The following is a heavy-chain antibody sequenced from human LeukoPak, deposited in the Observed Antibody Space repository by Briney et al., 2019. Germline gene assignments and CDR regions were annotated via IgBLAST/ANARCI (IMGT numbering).Heavy chain of an antibody. Sequence: PGGSLRLSCAASGFTFSSFEMNWVRLAPGKGLEWVSYISSSSSTIYYADSVKGRFTISRDNAKNSLYLQMSSLRAEDTAVYYCARDRSYGSFNYWGRGTLVTVS. CDR3: ARDRSYGSFNY. D-gene: IGHD5-18*01. J-gene: IGHJ4*02. CDR2: ISSSSSTI. V-gene: IGHV3-48*03. CDR1: GFTFSSFE.